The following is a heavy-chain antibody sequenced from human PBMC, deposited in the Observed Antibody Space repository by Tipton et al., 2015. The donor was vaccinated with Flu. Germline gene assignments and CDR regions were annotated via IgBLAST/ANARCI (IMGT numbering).Heavy chain of an antibody. V-gene: IGHV3-21*01. Sequence: SLRLSCAASGFTFSSYSMNWVRQAPGKGLEWVSSISSSSSYIYYADSVKGRFTISRDNAKNSLYLQMNSLRAEDTAVYYCARESVSSSSWTRTYYFDYWGQGTLVTVSS. CDR1: GFTFSSYS. D-gene: IGHD6-13*01. CDR3: ARESVSSSSWTRTYYFDY. J-gene: IGHJ4*02. CDR2: ISSSSSYI.